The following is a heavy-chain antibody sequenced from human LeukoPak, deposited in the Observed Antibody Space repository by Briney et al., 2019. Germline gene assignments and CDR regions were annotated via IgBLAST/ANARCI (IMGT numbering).Heavy chain of an antibody. V-gene: IGHV3-30*18. CDR3: AKLSSYGGHG. Sequence: GGSLGLSCAASGFTFSSYGMHWVRQAPGKGLEWVAVISYDGSNKYYADSVKGRFTISRDNSKNTLYLQMNSLRAEDTAVYYCAKLSSYGGHGWGQGTLVTVSS. CDR2: ISYDGSNK. J-gene: IGHJ4*02. D-gene: IGHD4-23*01. CDR1: GFTFSSYG.